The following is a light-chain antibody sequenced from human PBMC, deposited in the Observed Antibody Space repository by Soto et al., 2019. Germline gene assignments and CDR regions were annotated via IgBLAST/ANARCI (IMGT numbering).Light chain of an antibody. V-gene: IGKV3-20*01. CDR1: QSVSSN. Sequence: EMVMTQSPATLSLSPGERSTFSFRSSQSVSSNLAWYQQKPGQAPRLLMSGASRRATGVPDRFSGSGSGTDFTLTISRLEPEDFAVYYCQQYSSSPRVTFGQGTRLEIK. CDR3: QQYSSSPRVT. J-gene: IGKJ5*01. CDR2: GAS.